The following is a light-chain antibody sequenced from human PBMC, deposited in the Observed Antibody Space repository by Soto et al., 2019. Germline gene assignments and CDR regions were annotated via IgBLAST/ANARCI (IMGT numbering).Light chain of an antibody. CDR3: QQHNSLPWT. CDR1: QGVLNRSNNKNY. V-gene: IGKV4-1*01. J-gene: IGKJ1*01. Sequence: DIVMTQSPDSLAVSLGERATINCKSSQGVLNRSNNKNYLAWYQQKPGQPPKMLIYWASTRESGVPDRFSGRGSGTDFSLTITSLQAEDVAVYYCQQHNSLPWTFGQGTKVEI. CDR2: WAS.